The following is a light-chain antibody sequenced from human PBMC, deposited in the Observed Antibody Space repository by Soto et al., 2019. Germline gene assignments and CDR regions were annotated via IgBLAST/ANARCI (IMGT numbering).Light chain of an antibody. J-gene: IGKJ4*01. CDR3: QQYRSSPPLT. CDR1: QSVTSY. V-gene: IGKV3-20*01. Sequence: EIVLTQSPGTLSLSPGERATLSCRASQSVTSYLAWYQQKPGQAPRLLIYGASSRATGIPDRFSGSGSGTDFTHTISRLEPEDFAVYYCQQYRSSPPLTFGGGTKVEIK. CDR2: GAS.